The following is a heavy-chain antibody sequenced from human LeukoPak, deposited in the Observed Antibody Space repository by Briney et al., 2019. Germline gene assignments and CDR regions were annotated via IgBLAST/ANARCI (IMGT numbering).Heavy chain of an antibody. CDR3: VRKVIVATNYFDL. CDR1: GFTFSSHA. D-gene: IGHD2-15*01. V-gene: IGHV3-23*01. J-gene: IGHJ4*02. CDR2: IGGSGDRT. Sequence: GGSLRLSCAASGFTFSSHAMSWVRQAPGKGLERVSSIGGSGDRTYYADSVKGRLTISRDNSKKTVYVQVNSLRADDTAVYYCVRKVIVATNYFDLWGQGTLVTVSS.